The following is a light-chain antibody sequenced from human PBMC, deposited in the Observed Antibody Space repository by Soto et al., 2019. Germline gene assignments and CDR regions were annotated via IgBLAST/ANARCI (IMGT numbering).Light chain of an antibody. Sequence: DIQLTQSPSVLSASFGDMSTVTCRASQALSNYLAWYQQKPGKAPDLLIYSASTLQSGVPSRFSGSGSETEFSLTIRALQPEDFATYYCQQLSRYPLTFGGGTKVDI. CDR3: QQLSRYPLT. J-gene: IGKJ4*01. CDR2: SAS. CDR1: QALSNY. V-gene: IGKV1-9*01.